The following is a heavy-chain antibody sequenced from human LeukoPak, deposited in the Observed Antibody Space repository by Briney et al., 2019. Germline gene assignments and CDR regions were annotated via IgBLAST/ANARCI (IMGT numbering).Heavy chain of an antibody. Sequence: ASVKVSCKASGGTFSSYAISWVRQAPGQGLEWMGRIIPILGIANYAQKFQGRVTITADKSTSTAYMELSSLRSEGTAVYYCARGGAYYDSSGYLAYWGQGTLVTVSS. V-gene: IGHV1-69*04. J-gene: IGHJ4*02. CDR2: IIPILGIA. CDR1: GGTFSSYA. CDR3: ARGGAYYDSSGYLAY. D-gene: IGHD3-22*01.